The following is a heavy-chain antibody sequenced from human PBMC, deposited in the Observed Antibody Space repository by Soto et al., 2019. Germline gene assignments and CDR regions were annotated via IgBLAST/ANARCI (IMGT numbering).Heavy chain of an antibody. CDR3: ARVVDTAMVPTYFDY. CDR1: GGSISSGGYS. J-gene: IGHJ4*02. D-gene: IGHD5-18*01. CDR2: IYHSGST. Sequence: QLQLQESGSGLVKPSQTLSLTCAVSGGSISSGGYSWSWIRQPPGKGLEWIGYIYHSGSTYYNPSLKSRVTISVDRSKNQFSLKLSSVTAADTAVYYCARVVDTAMVPTYFDYWGQGTLVTVSS. V-gene: IGHV4-30-2*01.